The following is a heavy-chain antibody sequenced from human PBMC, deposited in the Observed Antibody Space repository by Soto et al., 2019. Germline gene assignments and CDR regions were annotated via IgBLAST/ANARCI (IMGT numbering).Heavy chain of an antibody. V-gene: IGHV4-30-4*01. CDR1: GGSISSGDYY. Sequence: PSETLSLTCTVSGGSISSGDYYWSWIRQPPGKGLEWIGYIYYSGSTYYNPSLKSRVTISVDTSKNQFSLKLSSVTAADTAVYYCARGKTSIDYYFDYWGQVTLATVSS. CDR3: ARGKTSIDYYFDY. CDR2: IYYSGST. J-gene: IGHJ4*02. D-gene: IGHD2-21*02.